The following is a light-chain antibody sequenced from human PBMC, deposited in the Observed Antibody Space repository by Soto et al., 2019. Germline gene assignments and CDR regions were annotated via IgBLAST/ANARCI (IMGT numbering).Light chain of an antibody. V-gene: IGLV2-14*01. CDR3: RSSTCGSTYV. CDR1: SSDIGGYKY. CDR2: DVS. J-gene: IGLJ1*01. Sequence: QSALTQPASVSGSPGQSITISCTGTSSDIGGYKYVSWYQQHPGKAPKLMIYDVSNRPSGVSNRFSGSKSGNTATLTISGLQGEDEDQYYCRSSTCGSTYVFGTGTELTVL.